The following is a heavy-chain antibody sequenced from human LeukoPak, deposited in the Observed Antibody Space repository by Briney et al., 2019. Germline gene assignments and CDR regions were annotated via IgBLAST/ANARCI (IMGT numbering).Heavy chain of an antibody. Sequence: PSETLSLTCTVSGGSISSYYWSWIRQPAGKGLEWIGRIYTSGGTNYNPSLKSRVTMSVDTSKNQFSLKLNSVTAADTAVYYCARAGLWDYSDSSGYHNGAFDIWGQGTMVIVSS. V-gene: IGHV4-4*07. CDR2: IYTSGGT. D-gene: IGHD3-22*01. CDR3: ARAGLWDYSDSSGYHNGAFDI. J-gene: IGHJ3*02. CDR1: GGSISSYY.